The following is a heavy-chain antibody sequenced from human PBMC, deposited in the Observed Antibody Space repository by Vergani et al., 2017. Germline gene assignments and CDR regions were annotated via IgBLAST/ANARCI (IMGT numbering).Heavy chain of an antibody. CDR3: AKDIGGNYASPDFDY. CDR2: VSWNSGNI. J-gene: IGHJ4*02. D-gene: IGHD4-11*01. Sequence: EVQLVESGGGLVQPGRSLRLSCAASGFTFDNYAMHWVRQAPGKGLEWVSGVSWNSGNIGYADSVKGRFTISRDNAKKSLYLQMNSLRAEDTALYYCAKDIGGNYASPDFDYWGQGTLVTVSS. CDR1: GFTFDNYA. V-gene: IGHV3-9*01.